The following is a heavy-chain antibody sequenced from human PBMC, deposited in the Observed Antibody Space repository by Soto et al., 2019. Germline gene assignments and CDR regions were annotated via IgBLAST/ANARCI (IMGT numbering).Heavy chain of an antibody. V-gene: IGHV3-23*01. CDR1: GFTFSSYA. Sequence: AGGSLRLSCAASGFTFSSYAMSWVRQAPGKGLEWVSAISGSGGSTYYADSVKGRFTISRDNSKNTLYLQMNGLRAEDTAVYYCAKDGSITIFGVVITNFDYWGQGTLVTV. D-gene: IGHD3-3*01. J-gene: IGHJ4*02. CDR2: ISGSGGST. CDR3: AKDGSITIFGVVITNFDY.